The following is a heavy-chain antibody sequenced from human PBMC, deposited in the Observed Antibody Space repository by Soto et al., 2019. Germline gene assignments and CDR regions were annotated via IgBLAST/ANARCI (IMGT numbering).Heavy chain of an antibody. J-gene: IGHJ6*03. CDR2: IYYSGST. D-gene: IGHD3-3*01. CDR1: GGSISSGGYY. CDR3: ARVQLPPSYDFWSGYAPHYYYMDV. V-gene: IGHV4-31*03. Sequence: SETLSLTCTVSGGSISSGGYYWSWIRQHPGKGLEWIGYIYYSGSTYYNPSLKSRVTISVDTSKNQFSLKLSSVTAADTAVYYCARVQLPPSYDFWSGYAPHYYYMDVWGKGTTVTVSS.